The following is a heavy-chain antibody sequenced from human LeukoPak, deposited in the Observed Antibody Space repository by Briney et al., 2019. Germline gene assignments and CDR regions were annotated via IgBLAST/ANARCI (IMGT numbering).Heavy chain of an antibody. CDR3: ARAPVWFGELGAFDI. Sequence: SETLSLTCTVSGGSISSSSYYWGWIRQPPGKGLEWIGSIYYSGSTYYNPSLKSRVTISVDTSKNQFSLKLSSVTAADTAVYYCARAPVWFGELGAFDIWGQGTMVTVSS. V-gene: IGHV4-39*01. D-gene: IGHD3-10*01. CDR2: IYYSGST. CDR1: GGSISSSSYY. J-gene: IGHJ3*02.